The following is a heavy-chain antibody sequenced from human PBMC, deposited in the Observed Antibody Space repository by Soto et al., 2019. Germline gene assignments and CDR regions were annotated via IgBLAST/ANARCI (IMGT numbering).Heavy chain of an antibody. CDR1: GYSFSDYW. V-gene: IGHV5-51*01. J-gene: IGHJ4*02. CDR2: IYPGDSDS. CDR3: ARVYDGSSGFDFDS. Sequence: EVQLVQSGAEVKEPGTSLTISCKASGYSFSDYWIGWVRQMPGKGLEWMGIIYPGDSDSRYSPSFQGHVTISADKSISTAYLQWNSLKASDSAIYYCARVYDGSSGFDFDSWGQGTLVTVSS. D-gene: IGHD3-22*01.